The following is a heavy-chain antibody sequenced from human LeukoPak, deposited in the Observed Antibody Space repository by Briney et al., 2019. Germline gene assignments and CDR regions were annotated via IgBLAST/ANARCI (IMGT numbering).Heavy chain of an antibody. CDR3: AREIDWFDP. CDR1: GGPFSGYY. V-gene: IGHV4-34*01. Sequence: SETLSLTCAVYGGPFSGYYWSWIRQPPGKGLEWIGEINHSGSTNYNPSLKSRVTISVDTSKNQFSLKLSSVTAADTAVYYCAREIDWFDPWGQGTLVTVSS. CDR2: INHSGST. J-gene: IGHJ5*02. D-gene: IGHD2/OR15-2a*01.